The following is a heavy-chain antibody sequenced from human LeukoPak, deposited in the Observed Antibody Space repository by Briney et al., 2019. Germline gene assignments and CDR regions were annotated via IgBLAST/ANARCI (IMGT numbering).Heavy chain of an antibody. J-gene: IGHJ6*03. CDR1: GGSISSSSYY. Sequence: SETLSLTCTVSGGSISSSSYYWGWIRQSPGTGLEYIGSIYHSGKTLYNPPLKSRVSISIDTSKNQFSLNLTSMTAADTAVYYCATLVFGYYMDVWGKGTTVIVSS. D-gene: IGHD3-10*02. CDR2: IYHSGKT. V-gene: IGHV4-39*01. CDR3: ATLVFGYYMDV.